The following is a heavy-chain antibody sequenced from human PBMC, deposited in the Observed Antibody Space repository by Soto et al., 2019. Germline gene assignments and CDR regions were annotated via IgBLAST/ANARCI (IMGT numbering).Heavy chain of an antibody. CDR3: AKDLRAPATKNFDY. Sequence: EVQLLESGGGLVQFGGSLRLSCAASGFTFNNYAMTWVRQPPGKGLEWVSAISGSGDATFYADSVRGRFTISRDNSKSTLYLQMNSLRAEDTDVYFCAKDLRAPATKNFDYWGQGTLVTVSS. J-gene: IGHJ4*02. CDR2: ISGSGDAT. V-gene: IGHV3-23*01. D-gene: IGHD6-25*01. CDR1: GFTFNNYA.